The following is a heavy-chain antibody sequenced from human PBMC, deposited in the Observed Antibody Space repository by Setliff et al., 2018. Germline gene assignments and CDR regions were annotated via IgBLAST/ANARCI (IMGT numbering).Heavy chain of an antibody. CDR3: VRGPGPSVVVAMPFDR. Sequence: SETLSLTCTVSGGSISSYYWSWIRQPPGKGLEWIGYIYYSGSTNYNPSLKSRVTISVDTSKNQFSLKLSSVTAADTAVYYCVRGPGPSVVVAMPFDRWGQGTLVTVSS. V-gene: IGHV4-59*01. CDR1: GGSISSYY. D-gene: IGHD5-12*01. J-gene: IGHJ4*02. CDR2: IYYSGST.